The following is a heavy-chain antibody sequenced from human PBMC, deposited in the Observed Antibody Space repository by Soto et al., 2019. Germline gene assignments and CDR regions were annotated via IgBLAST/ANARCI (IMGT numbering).Heavy chain of an antibody. CDR1: GYTFTSYG. D-gene: IGHD1-20*01. CDR2: INPSGGST. CDR3: ARDLRRYNWNDPGHWLDP. V-gene: IGHV1-46*03. Sequence: ASVKVSCKASGYTFTSYGISWVRQAPGQGLEWMGIINPSGGSTSYAQKFQGRVTMTRDTSTSTVYMELSSLRSEDTAVYYCARDLRRYNWNDPGHWLDPWGQGTLVTVSS. J-gene: IGHJ5*02.